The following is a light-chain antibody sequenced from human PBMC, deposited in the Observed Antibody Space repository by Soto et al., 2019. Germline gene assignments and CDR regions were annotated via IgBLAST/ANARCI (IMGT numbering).Light chain of an antibody. J-gene: IGKJ1*01. CDR2: GAS. CDR1: RSVSSN. CDR3: QQYNNWQGT. Sequence: EIVMTQSPATLSVSPGERATLSCRASRSVSSNLAWYQQKPGQAPRLLIYGASTRATGIPARFSGSGSGTEFTLTISSLQSEDFAVYYCQQYNNWQGTFGQGTKVEIK. V-gene: IGKV3-15*01.